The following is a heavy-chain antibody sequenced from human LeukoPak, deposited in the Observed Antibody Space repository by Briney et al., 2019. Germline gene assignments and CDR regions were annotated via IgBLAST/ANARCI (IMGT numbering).Heavy chain of an antibody. CDR2: INPNNGVT. J-gene: IGHJ5*02. CDR3: ARDYSGQWEQLTGWWIDP. V-gene: IGHV1/OR15-1*04. Sequence: ASVKVSCKASGYIFIHHYIHWVRQAPGQGLEWMGWINPNNGVTSYAQKFQGRVTVTRDMSTRTVYMELSDLRPEDTALYYCARDYSGQWEQLTGWWIDPWGQGTLVIVSS. D-gene: IGHD1-26*01. CDR1: GYIFIHHY.